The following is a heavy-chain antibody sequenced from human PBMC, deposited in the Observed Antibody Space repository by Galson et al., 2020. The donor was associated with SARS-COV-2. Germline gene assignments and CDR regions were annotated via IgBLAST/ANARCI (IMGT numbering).Heavy chain of an antibody. V-gene: IGHV1-2*02. CDR1: GYIFDGFY. CDR2: INPKSGCT. D-gene: IGHD3-10*01. CDR3: AREFSGGGVDV. J-gene: IGHJ6*02. Sequence: ASVKVSCKASGYIFDGFYIHWVRQAPGQGLEWMAWINPKSGCTDFAQKFQGRVTLTRDTSISTAYLELSTLKSDDTAVYYCAREFSGGGVDVWGQGTTVTVSS.